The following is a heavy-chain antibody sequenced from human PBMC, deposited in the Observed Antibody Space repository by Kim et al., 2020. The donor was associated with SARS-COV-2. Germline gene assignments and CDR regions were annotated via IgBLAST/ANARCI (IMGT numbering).Heavy chain of an antibody. CDR1: GFTFSSYG. V-gene: IGHV3-33*01. J-gene: IGHJ6*02. CDR3: AREGRGRHDSSGYYQYYYYYYGMDV. CDR2: IWYDGSNK. Sequence: GGSLRLSCAASGFTFSSYGMHWVRQAPGKGLEWVAVIWYDGSNKYYADSVKGRFTISRDNSKNTLYLQMNSLRAEDTAVYYCAREGRGRHDSSGYYQYYYYYYGMDVWGQGTTVTVSS. D-gene: IGHD3-22*01.